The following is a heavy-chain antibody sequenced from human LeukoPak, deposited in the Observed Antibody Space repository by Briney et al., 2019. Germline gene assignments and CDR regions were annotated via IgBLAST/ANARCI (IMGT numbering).Heavy chain of an antibody. D-gene: IGHD5-24*01. J-gene: IGHJ5*02. CDR2: IYTSGST. Sequence: PSETLSLTCTVSGGSISSYYWSWIRQPPGKGLEWIGYIYTSGSTNYNPSLKSRVTISVDTSKNQFSQKLSSVTAADTAVYYCARQVPTNNWFDPWGQGTLVTVSS. V-gene: IGHV4-4*09. CDR1: GGSISSYY. CDR3: ARQVPTNNWFDP.